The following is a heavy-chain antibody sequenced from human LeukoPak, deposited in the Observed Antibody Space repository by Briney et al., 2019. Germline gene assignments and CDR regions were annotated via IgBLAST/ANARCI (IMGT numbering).Heavy chain of an antibody. CDR1: GGSFSGYY. CDR3: ARQGVAGLGYYYYYMDV. J-gene: IGHJ6*03. V-gene: IGHV4-34*01. D-gene: IGHD6-19*01. CDR2: INHSGST. Sequence: PSETLSLTCAVYGGSFSGYYWSWIRQPPGKGLEWIGEINHSGSTNYNPSLKSRVTISVDTSKNQFSLRLSSVTAADTAVYYCARQGVAGLGYYYYYMDVWGKGTTVTVSS.